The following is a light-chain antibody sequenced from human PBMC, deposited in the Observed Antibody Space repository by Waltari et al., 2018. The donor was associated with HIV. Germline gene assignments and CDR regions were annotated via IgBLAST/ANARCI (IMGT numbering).Light chain of an antibody. CDR1: SSDVGGYNY. J-gene: IGLJ3*02. CDR3: SSYAGSSSVV. V-gene: IGLV2-14*01. Sequence: QSALTQPVSVSGSPGQSITISCTGASSDVGGYNYVSWYQQHPGKAPKLMIYEVSKRPSGVSNRFSGSSSGNTASLTICGLRAEDEADYYCSSYAGSSSVVFGGGTKLTVL. CDR2: EVS.